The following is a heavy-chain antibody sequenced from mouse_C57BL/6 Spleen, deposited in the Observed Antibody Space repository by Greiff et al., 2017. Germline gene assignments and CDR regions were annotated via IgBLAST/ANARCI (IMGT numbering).Heavy chain of an antibody. CDR1: GYTFTDYY. V-gene: IGHV1-26*01. CDR2: INPNNGGT. Sequence: EVQLQQSGPELVKPGASVKISCKASGYTFTDYYMNWVKQSHGKSLEWIGDINPNNGGTSYNQKFKGKATLTVDKSSSTAYMELRSLTSEDSAVYYCARSRGYDPLNYWGQGTTLTVSS. CDR3: ARSRGYDPLNY. D-gene: IGHD2-2*01. J-gene: IGHJ2*01.